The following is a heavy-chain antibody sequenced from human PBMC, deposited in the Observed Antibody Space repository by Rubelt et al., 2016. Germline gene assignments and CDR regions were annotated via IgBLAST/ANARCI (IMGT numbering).Heavy chain of an antibody. J-gene: IGHJ6*02. V-gene: IGHV4-39*07. D-gene: IGHD7-27*01. Sequence: SGSTYYNPSLKVRVTISVDTSKNQFSLKLSSVTAADTAVYYCARDKLGSEIYYYYGMDIWGQGTTVTVSS. CDR2: SGST. CDR3: ARDKLGSEIYYYYGMDI.